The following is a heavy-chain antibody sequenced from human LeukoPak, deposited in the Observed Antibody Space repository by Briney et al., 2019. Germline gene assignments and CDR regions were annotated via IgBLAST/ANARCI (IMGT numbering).Heavy chain of an antibody. CDR1: GFTFSSYA. Sequence: GGSLRLSCAASGFTFSSYAMSWVRQAPGKGLEWVSAISGSGGSTYYADSVKGRFTLSRDNSKSTLFLQMNNLRVEDTAVYYCARGQAIGWYFDLWGRGTLLTVSS. D-gene: IGHD5-24*01. J-gene: IGHJ2*01. CDR2: ISGSGGST. CDR3: ARGQAIGWYFDL. V-gene: IGHV3-23*01.